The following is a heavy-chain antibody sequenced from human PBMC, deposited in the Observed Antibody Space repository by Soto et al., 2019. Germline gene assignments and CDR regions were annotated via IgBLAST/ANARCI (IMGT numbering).Heavy chain of an antibody. D-gene: IGHD6-6*01. CDR1: GFTVNTKH. V-gene: IGHV3-53*01. CDR2: FYSGGDT. J-gene: IGHJ4*02. Sequence: EVELVESGGVLIQPGGSLRLSCAASGFTVNTKHMSWVRQAPGKGLEWVSVFYSGGDTNYADSVKGRFTISRDSAKNTLYLYMNSLRLDDTALYYCVGAMGSGSSAGVYWGQGTLVTVSS. CDR3: VGAMGSGSSAGVY.